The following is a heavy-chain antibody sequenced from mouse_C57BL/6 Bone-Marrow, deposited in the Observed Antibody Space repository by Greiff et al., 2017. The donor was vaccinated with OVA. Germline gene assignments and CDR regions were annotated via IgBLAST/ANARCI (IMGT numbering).Heavy chain of an antibody. CDR3: ARFPCYYTNTGFAY. Sequence: QVQLKQPGAELVKPGASVKMSCKASGYTFTSYWITWVKQRPGQGLEWIGDIYPGSGSTNYNEKFKSKATLTVDTSSSTAYMQLSSLTSEDSAVYYCARFPCYYTNTGFAYWGQGTLVTVSA. CDR2: IYPGSGST. D-gene: IGHD2-5*01. V-gene: IGHV1-55*01. CDR1: GYTFTSYW. J-gene: IGHJ3*01.